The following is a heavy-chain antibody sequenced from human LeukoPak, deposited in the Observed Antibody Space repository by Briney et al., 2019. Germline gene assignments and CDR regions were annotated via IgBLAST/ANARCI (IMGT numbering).Heavy chain of an antibody. V-gene: IGHV4-59*01. CDR1: GGSISSYY. D-gene: IGHD6-6*01. CDR2: IYYSGST. J-gene: IGHJ5*02. CDR3: ARQRGIAARRSWFDP. Sequence: SETLSLTCTVSGGSISSYYWSWIRQPPGKVLEWIGYIYYSGSTNYNPSLKSRVTISVDTSKNQFSLKLSSVTAADTAVYYCARQRGIAARRSWFDPWGQGTLVTVSS.